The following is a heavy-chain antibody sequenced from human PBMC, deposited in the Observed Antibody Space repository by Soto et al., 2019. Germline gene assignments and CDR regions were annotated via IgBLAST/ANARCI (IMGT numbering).Heavy chain of an antibody. V-gene: IGHV4-31*03. CDR1: GGSISSGGYY. D-gene: IGHD3-16*02. CDR3: ARGGMITFGGVIVPFHY. J-gene: IGHJ4*02. CDR2: IYYSGST. Sequence: QVQLQESGPGLVKPSQTLSLTCTVSGGSISSGGYYWNWIRQHPGKGLEWLGYIYYSGSTYYNPSLKSRVTRSVDTSKNQFSLKVNSVTAADTAVYYCARGGMITFGGVIVPFHYWGQGTLVTVSS.